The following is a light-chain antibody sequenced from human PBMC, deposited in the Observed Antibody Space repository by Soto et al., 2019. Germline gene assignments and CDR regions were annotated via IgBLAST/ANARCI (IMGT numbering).Light chain of an antibody. Sequence: ETVLTQSPGTLSLSPGERAILSCRASQSVSSTYLAWYQQKPDQAPRLLIYGASSRATGIPDRFSGSGSGTDFTLTISRLEPEDFAVXXXXXXXXXPWTFGQGTKVDIK. CDR3: XXXXXXPWT. J-gene: IGKJ1*01. CDR1: QSVSSTY. V-gene: IGKV3-20*01. CDR2: GAS.